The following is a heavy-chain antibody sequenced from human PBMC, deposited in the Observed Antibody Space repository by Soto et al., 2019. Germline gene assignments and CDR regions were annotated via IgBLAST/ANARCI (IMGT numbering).Heavy chain of an antibody. J-gene: IGHJ6*03. Sequence: ASVKVSCKASGGTFSSYTISWVRQAPGQGLEWMGRIIPILGIANYAQKFQGRVTITADKSTSTAYMELSSLRSEDTAVYYCASGDGTYHYYYYYYMDVWGKGTTVTVSS. CDR1: GGTFSSYT. V-gene: IGHV1-69*02. CDR3: ASGDGTYHYYYYYYMDV. CDR2: IIPILGIA. D-gene: IGHD1-1*01.